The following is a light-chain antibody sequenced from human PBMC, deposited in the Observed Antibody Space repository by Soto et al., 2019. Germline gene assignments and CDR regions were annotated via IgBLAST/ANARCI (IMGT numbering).Light chain of an antibody. CDR1: ESVSYY. V-gene: IGKV3-11*01. Sequence: EIVLTQSPATLSLSPGERAALSCRASESVSYYLAWYQQKPGQAPRLLIYDTSHTAGGIPVRFTGSGSGSGTAFTLTISSLEPEDFAVYYCQQRAECPWTFGPGTIVEIK. CDR3: QQRAECPWT. J-gene: IGKJ3*01. CDR2: DTS.